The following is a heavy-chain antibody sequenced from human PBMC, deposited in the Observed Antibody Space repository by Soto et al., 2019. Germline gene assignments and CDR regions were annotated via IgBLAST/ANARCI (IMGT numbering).Heavy chain of an antibody. D-gene: IGHD3-10*01. CDR2: IGVVGDT. CDR3: VRGLPGGFDP. Sequence: PGGSLRLACAASVLILSTYAVHWVRQTSGHGLEWVARIGVVGDTNYSGSVKGRFTISRQNARNSFFLQMNSLIAGDTAVYFCVRGLPGGFDPWGQGTLVTVSS. CDR1: VLILSTYA. J-gene: IGHJ5*02. V-gene: IGHV3-13*01.